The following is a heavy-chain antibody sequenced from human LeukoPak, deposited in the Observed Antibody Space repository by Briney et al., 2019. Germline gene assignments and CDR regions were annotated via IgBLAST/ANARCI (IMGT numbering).Heavy chain of an antibody. D-gene: IGHD4-17*01. Sequence: GGSLRLSCAASGFNFDDYGMSWVRQAPGKGLEWVSGSNWNGGNTGYADSVKGRFTVSRDNARKSLFLQMNSLRVEDTALYYCARDLYGDYGFDTWGQGTLVTVSS. J-gene: IGHJ3*02. CDR1: GFNFDDYG. CDR2: SNWNGGNT. V-gene: IGHV3-20*04. CDR3: ARDLYGDYGFDT.